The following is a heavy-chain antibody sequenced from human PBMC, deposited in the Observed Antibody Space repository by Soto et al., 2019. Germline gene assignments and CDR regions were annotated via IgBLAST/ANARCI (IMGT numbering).Heavy chain of an antibody. D-gene: IGHD2-15*01. CDR2: IYPGDSDT. CDR1: GYSFTSYW. CDR3: ARQHCSGGSCYSDFDY. Sequence: GESLKISCKGSGYSFTSYWIGWVRQMPGKGLEWMGIIYPGDSDTRYSPSFQGQVTISADKSISTAYLQWSSLKASDTAMYYCARQHCSGGSCYSDFDYWGQGTLVTVSS. J-gene: IGHJ4*02. V-gene: IGHV5-51*01.